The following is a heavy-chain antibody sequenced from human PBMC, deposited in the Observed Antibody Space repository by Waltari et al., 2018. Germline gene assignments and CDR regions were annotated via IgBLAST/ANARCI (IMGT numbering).Heavy chain of an antibody. CDR1: GGSISSSSYY. Sequence: QLQLQESGPGLVKPSETLSLTCTVSGGSISSSSYYWGWIRQPPGKGLEWIGSSYYSGRTYYNPSLKSRVTISVDTSKNQFSLKLSSVTAADTAVYYCARQTWIQLWLYAFDIWGQGTMVTVSS. CDR3: ARQTWIQLWLYAFDI. V-gene: IGHV4-39*01. CDR2: SYYSGRT. D-gene: IGHD5-18*01. J-gene: IGHJ3*02.